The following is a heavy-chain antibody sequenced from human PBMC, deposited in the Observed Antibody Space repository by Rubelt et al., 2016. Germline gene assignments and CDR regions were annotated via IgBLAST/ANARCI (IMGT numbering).Heavy chain of an antibody. D-gene: IGHD5-18*01. CDR2: INAGNGNP. V-gene: IGHV1-3*01. Sequence: QVQLVQSGAEVKKPGASVKVSCKASGYTFTSYAMHWVRQAPGQRLEWMGWINAGNGNPKYSQKFQGRVTITRDTSAGTAYMELSSLRSEDTAVYYCARSKDTAMVTDADWYFDLWGRGTLVTVSS. CDR1: GYTFTSYA. J-gene: IGHJ2*01. CDR3: ARSKDTAMVTDADWYFDL.